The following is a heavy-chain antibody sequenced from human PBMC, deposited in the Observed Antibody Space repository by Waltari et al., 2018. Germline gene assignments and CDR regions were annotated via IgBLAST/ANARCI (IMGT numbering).Heavy chain of an antibody. Sequence: QVHLQVSGPGLVTPSATLSLTCAVSDYSLRSGFYWGWIRQPPGKGLEWIGSINHSGSTFYNPSLKSRVTISVDTALNHFSLKLNSVTATDTAVYYCARQGGYINVWWEDYWYFDHWGRGTLVTVSS. CDR2: INHSGST. CDR3: ARQGGYINVWWEDYWYFDH. V-gene: IGHV4-38-2*01. CDR1: DYSLRSGFY. D-gene: IGHD1-26*01. J-gene: IGHJ2*01.